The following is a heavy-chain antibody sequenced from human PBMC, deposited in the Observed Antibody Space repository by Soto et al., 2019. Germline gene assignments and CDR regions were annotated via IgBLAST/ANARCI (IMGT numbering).Heavy chain of an antibody. CDR1: GDSVSSNSAA. J-gene: IGHJ6*02. V-gene: IGHV6-1*01. D-gene: IGHD2-21*01. CDR3: ARGWGGLDSSYYYYGMDV. CDR2: TYYRSKWYN. Sequence: SQTLSLTCAIPGDSVSSNSAAWNWIRQSPSRGLEWLGRTYYRSKWYNDYAVSVKSRITINPDTSKNQFSLQLNSVTPEDTAVYYCARGWGGLDSSYYYYGMDVWGQGTTVTVSS.